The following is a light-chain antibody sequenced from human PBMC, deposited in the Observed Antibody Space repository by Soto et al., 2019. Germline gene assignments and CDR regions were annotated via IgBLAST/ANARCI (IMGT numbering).Light chain of an antibody. V-gene: IGKV1-16*02. CDR1: QGISHY. Sequence: DIEMTQSPSSLSASVGDRVTFTCRASQGISHYLAWFQQKPGKAPKTLIYAASSLQDGVPRKFSGTRSGTDFTLTISSVDAEDFATYYCQQYYSYPYTFGRGTKLDLK. J-gene: IGKJ2*01. CDR3: QQYYSYPYT. CDR2: AAS.